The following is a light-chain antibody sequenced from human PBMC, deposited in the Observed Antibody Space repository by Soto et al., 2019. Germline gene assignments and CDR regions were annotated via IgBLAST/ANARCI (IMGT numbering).Light chain of an antibody. V-gene: IGLV2-23*01. CDR1: ISDVGSSGP. CDR3: CSYVGARTYV. CDR2: EGS. Sequence: QSVLTQPASVSGSPGQSITISCSGSISDVGSSGPVSWYQHHPGQVPKLIIYEGSRRPSGVSSRFSGSKTGNTASLTITGLQAEDEVNYYCCSYVGARTYVFGTGTKVTVL. J-gene: IGLJ1*01.